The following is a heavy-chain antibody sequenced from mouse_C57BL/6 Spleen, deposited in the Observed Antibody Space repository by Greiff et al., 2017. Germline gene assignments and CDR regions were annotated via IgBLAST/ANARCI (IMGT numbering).Heavy chain of an antibody. CDR3: ARSPYCYGSHVDY. V-gene: IGHV1-53*01. J-gene: IGHJ4*01. CDR2: INPSNGGP. CDR1: GYTFTSYW. Sequence: VQLQQPGSELVKPGASVKLSCKASGYTFTSYWMHWVKQRPGQGLEWIGNINPSNGGPNYNEKFKSKATLTVDKSSSTAYMQLSSLTSEDSAVYYGARSPYCYGSHVDYWGQGTSVTVSS. D-gene: IGHD1-1*01.